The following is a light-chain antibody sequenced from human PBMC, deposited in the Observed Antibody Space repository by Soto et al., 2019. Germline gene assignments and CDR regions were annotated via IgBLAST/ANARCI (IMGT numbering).Light chain of an antibody. V-gene: IGKV1-39*01. CDR2: AAS. Sequence: DIQMTQSPSSLSASVGDRVTITCRASQNIRIYLNWYQQKPGKAPKVLINAASSLQSGVPSRFSGSGSGTDFTLTINSLQPEDFATYYCQQSYHFPLTFGQGTKVDIK. CDR1: QNIRIY. CDR3: QQSYHFPLT. J-gene: IGKJ1*01.